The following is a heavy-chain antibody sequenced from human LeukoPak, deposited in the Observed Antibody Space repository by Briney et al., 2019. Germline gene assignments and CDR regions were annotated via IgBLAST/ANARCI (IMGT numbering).Heavy chain of an antibody. D-gene: IGHD3-3*01. V-gene: IGHV3-48*04. CDR2: ISGTLFSGHRTTT. J-gene: IGHJ5*01. CDR3: ARGKDRGFLEWFDS. Sequence: GGSLRLSCAASGVTFSTFTMHWVRQVPGAGPEWISSISGTLFSGHRTTTYYADSVTGRFTISRDDAKNSLYLQMNGLRVEDTAIYYCARGKDRGFLEWFDSWGQGSLVTVSS. CDR1: GVTFSTFT.